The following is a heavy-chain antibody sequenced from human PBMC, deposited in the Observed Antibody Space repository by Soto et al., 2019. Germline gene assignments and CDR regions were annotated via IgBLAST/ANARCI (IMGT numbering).Heavy chain of an antibody. CDR2: INADGRTT. J-gene: IGHJ4*02. CDR3: ATAGQFRFDN. Sequence: RGSLRLSCEASGFTFSTYWMHWVRQAPGQGLVWLSRINADGRTTNYADSVRGRFTISRDNAKNTLFLQVNSLRAEDTAVYYCATAGQFRFDNWGQGALVTVSS. V-gene: IGHV3-74*01. CDR1: GFTFSTYW. D-gene: IGHD2-21*01.